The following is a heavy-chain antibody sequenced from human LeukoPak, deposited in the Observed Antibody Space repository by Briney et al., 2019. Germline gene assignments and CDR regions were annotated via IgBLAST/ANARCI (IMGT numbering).Heavy chain of an antibody. D-gene: IGHD6-13*01. V-gene: IGHV5-51*01. CDR2: IYPDDSNT. CDR1: GYNFTNYW. J-gene: IGHJ4*02. Sequence: GESLKISCKGFGYNFTNYWIGWVRQMPGKGLEWMGIIYPDDSNTRYSPSFQGQVTISADKSISTGYLQWSSLKASDTAIYYCARLAVSSIWSVYFDYWGQGTLVTVFS. CDR3: ARLAVSSIWSVYFDY.